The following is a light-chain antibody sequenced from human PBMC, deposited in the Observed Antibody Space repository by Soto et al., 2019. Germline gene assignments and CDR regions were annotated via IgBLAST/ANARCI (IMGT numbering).Light chain of an antibody. CDR2: DAS. CDR3: QQRSNWPPSNT. V-gene: IGKV3-11*01. CDR1: QSVSSY. Sequence: EIVLTPSPATLFLSPGERAPLSCRASQSVSSYLAWYQQKPGQAPRLLIYDASNRATGIPARFSGSGSGTDFTLTISSLEPEDFAVYYCQQRSNWPPSNTFGQGTRLEIK. J-gene: IGKJ5*01.